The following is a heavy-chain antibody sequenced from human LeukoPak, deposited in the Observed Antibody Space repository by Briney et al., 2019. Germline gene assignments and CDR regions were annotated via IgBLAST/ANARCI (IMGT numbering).Heavy chain of an antibody. CDR1: GYTFISYG. Sequence: GASVTVSCTASGYTFISYGISWMRQAPGQGLEWMGWISAYNGNTNNAQKFQGRVTVTTDTSTSTAYMKLRSLRSDDTAVYYCARDDRSGYYDDWGQGTLVTVSS. CDR2: ISAYNGNT. CDR3: ARDDRSGYYDD. V-gene: IGHV1-18*01. D-gene: IGHD3-22*01. J-gene: IGHJ4*02.